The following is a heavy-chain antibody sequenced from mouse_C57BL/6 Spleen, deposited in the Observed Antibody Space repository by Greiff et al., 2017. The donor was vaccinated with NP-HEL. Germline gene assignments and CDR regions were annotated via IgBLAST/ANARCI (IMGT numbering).Heavy chain of an antibody. Sequence: DVQLVESGGDLVKPGGSLKLSCAASGFTFSSYGMSWVRQTPDKRLEWVATISSGGSYTYYPDSVKGRFTISRDNAKNTLYLQMSSLKSEDTAMYYCARHGYSYAMDYWGQGTSVTVSS. J-gene: IGHJ4*01. CDR2: ISSGGSYT. CDR3: ARHGYSYAMDY. CDR1: GFTFSSYG. V-gene: IGHV5-6*01. D-gene: IGHD2-3*01.